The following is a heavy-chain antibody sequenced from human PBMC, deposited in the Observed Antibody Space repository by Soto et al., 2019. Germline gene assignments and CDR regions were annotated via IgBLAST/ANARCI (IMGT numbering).Heavy chain of an antibody. V-gene: IGHV4-4*02. J-gene: IGHJ4*02. Sequence: SETLSLTCAVSGASISSEQSWSWVRQPPGKGLEWIGEIHHSGSTNNNPSLKSRVTMSVDTSKNHFSLKLISVTTADTAVYFCAREGNLGRWIQPLDSWGQGTLVTVSS. D-gene: IGHD2-2*03. CDR1: GASISSEQS. CDR2: IHHSGST. CDR3: AREGNLGRWIQPLDS.